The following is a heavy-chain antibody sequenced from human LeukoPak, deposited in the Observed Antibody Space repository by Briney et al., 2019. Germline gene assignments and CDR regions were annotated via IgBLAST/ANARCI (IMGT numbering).Heavy chain of an antibody. CDR3: AREGIDYGDYSFYYFDY. CDR2: ISSSSYI. V-gene: IGHV3-21*01. D-gene: IGHD4-17*01. CDR1: GFTFSSYS. Sequence: PGGSLRLSCAASGFTFSSYSMNWVRQAPGKGLEWVSSISSSSYIYYADSVKGRFTISRDNAKNSLYLQMNSLRAEDTAVYYCAREGIDYGDYSFYYFDYWGQGTLVTVSS. J-gene: IGHJ4*02.